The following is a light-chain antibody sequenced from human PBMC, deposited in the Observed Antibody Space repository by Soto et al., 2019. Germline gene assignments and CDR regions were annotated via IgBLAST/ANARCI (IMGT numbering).Light chain of an antibody. J-gene: IGLJ2*01. V-gene: IGLV2-14*01. CDR3: SSYTSSSTLV. CDR2: EVS. CDR1: SSDVGGYNY. Sequence: ALTQPASVSGSPGQSITISCTGTSSDVGGYNYVSWYQQHPGKAPKLMTFEVSNRPSGVSIRFSGSKSGNTASLTISGLQAEDEADYYCSSYTSSSTLVFGGGTKVTVL.